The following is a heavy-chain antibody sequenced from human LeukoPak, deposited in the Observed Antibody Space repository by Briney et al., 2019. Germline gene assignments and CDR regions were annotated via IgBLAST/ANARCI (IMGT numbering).Heavy chain of an antibody. CDR2: IYPGDSDT. CDR3: ARPGAYGRYSSSIDAFDI. Sequence: GESLKISCKGSGYSFTSYWIGWARQMPGKGLEWMGIIYPGDSDTRYSPSFQGQVTISADKSISTAYLQWSSLKASDTAMYYCARPGAYGRYSSSIDAFDIWGQGTMVTVSS. J-gene: IGHJ3*02. CDR1: GYSFTSYW. D-gene: IGHD6-6*01. V-gene: IGHV5-51*01.